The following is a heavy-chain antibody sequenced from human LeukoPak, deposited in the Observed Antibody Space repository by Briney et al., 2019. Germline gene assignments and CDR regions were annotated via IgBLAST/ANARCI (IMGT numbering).Heavy chain of an antibody. CDR2: INQDESQK. V-gene: IGHV3-7*01. Sequence: GGSLRLSCAASGFTLSPYWMTWVRQAPGKGLEWVANINQDESQKYYVDSVKGRFTVSRDNAKNSLYLQMNSLRAEDTAVYYCARDPHTALDYWGQGTPVTVSS. CDR1: GFTLSPYW. J-gene: IGHJ4*02. D-gene: IGHD5-18*01. CDR3: ARDPHTALDY.